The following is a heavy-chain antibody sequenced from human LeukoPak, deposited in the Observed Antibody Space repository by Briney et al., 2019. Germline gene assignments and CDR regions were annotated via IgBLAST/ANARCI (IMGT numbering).Heavy chain of an antibody. Sequence: PGGSLSLSCAASGFPISDYVMHWVRQAPGKGLEWVAVIRYDGNNKYYAASVKGRFTISRDTSKNMLYIQMNSLGTENTVVYYCAKDRWGAVASIDYGGQGTLATVSS. D-gene: IGHD6-19*01. CDR3: AKDRWGAVASIDY. J-gene: IGHJ4*02. CDR2: IRYDGNNK. V-gene: IGHV3-30*02. CDR1: GFPISDYV.